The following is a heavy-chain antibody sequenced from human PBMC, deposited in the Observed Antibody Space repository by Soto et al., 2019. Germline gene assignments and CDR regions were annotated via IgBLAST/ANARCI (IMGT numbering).Heavy chain of an antibody. D-gene: IGHD3-10*01. V-gene: IGHV4-39*01. CDR1: GGSISSSSYY. J-gene: IGHJ4*02. CDR2: IYYSGST. CDR3: ARRVVRRVIDY. Sequence: SETLSLTCTVSGGSISSSSYYWGWIRQPPGKGLEWIGSIYYSGSTYYNPSLKSRVTISVDTSKNQFSLKLSSVTAADTAVYYYARRVVRRVIDYWGQGTLVTAPQ.